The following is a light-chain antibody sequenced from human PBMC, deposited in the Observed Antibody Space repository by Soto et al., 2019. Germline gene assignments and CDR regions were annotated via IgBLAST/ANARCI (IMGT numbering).Light chain of an antibody. CDR2: DAS. CDR3: QQYNSDSLWT. Sequence: DIQMSISPFTLSAYVRDRVTITCRASQSVNKWLAWFQQKPGKVPKLLIFDASTLQTGVPSRFGGGGSGTEFTLTISGLQPDDFATYYCQQYNSDSLWTFCPVAKVDIK. J-gene: IGKJ1*01. V-gene: IGKV1-5*01. CDR1: QSVNKW.